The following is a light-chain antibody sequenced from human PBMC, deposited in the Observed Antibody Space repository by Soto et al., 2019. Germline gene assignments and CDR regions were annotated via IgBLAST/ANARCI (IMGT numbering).Light chain of an antibody. CDR1: NIGSKN. CDR3: QVWDSSSDHVV. V-gene: IGLV3-21*04. CDR2: YDS. Sequence: SYELTQPPSVSVAPGKTARITCGGNNIGSKNVHWYQQKPGQAPVLVIYYDSDRPSGIPERFSGSNSGNTATLTIGRVEAGDEADYYCQVWDSSSDHVVFGGGTKLTVL. J-gene: IGLJ2*01.